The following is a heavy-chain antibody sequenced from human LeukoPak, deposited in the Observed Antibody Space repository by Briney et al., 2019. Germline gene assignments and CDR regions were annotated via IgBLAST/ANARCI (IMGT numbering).Heavy chain of an antibody. Sequence: PGGSLRLSCAASGFTFSSSAMSWVRQAPGKGLEWVSLIYVDGRTYYADSVKGRFTISRDNSKNTLYLQVNSLRAEDTAVYYCARRGDGGRSFDYWGQGTLVTVSS. V-gene: IGHV3-53*01. J-gene: IGHJ4*02. CDR2: IYVDGRT. D-gene: IGHD4-23*01. CDR1: GFTFSSSA. CDR3: ARRGDGGRSFDY.